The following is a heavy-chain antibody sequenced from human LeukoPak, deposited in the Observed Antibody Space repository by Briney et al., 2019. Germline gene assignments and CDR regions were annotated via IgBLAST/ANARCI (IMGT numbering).Heavy chain of an antibody. V-gene: IGHV4-4*02. J-gene: IGHJ4*02. Sequence: SETLSLTCTVSGDSISSTGCWTWVRQPPGEGLEWIGEVYHSGATNYSPSLKSRVTMSVDKSKNQFSLKVNSVTAADTAVYYCAKNGGNSDLEYWGQGTLVTVSS. CDR1: GDSISSTGC. D-gene: IGHD4-23*01. CDR3: AKNGGNSDLEY. CDR2: VYHSGAT.